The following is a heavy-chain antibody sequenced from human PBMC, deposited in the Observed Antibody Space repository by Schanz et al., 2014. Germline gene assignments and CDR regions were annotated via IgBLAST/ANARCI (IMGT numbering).Heavy chain of an antibody. V-gene: IGHV1-3*04. Sequence: VQLLESGGGLVQPGGSLRLSCAASGFAFSVYGMHWVRQAPGQMLEWMGWINTGSGDTKYSQNFQGRVTITRDTSASTAYMELSSLRSEDTAVYSCARGIGGYGANNYFDYWGQGTLVTVSS. CDR2: INTGSGDT. D-gene: IGHD5-12*01. J-gene: IGHJ4*02. CDR1: GFAFSVYG. CDR3: ARGIGGYGANNYFDY.